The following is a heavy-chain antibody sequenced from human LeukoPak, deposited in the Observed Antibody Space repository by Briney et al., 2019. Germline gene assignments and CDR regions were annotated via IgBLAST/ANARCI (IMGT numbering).Heavy chain of an antibody. CDR2: ISSSGSTI. CDR3: AREGYSYGYYSLNY. CDR1: GFTFSSYE. Sequence: GGSLRLSCAASGFTFSSYEMNWVRQAPGKGLEWVSYISSSGSTIYYADSVKGRFTISRDNAKNSLYLQMNSLRAEDTAVYYCAREGYSYGYYSLNYWGQGTLVTVSS. D-gene: IGHD5-18*01. V-gene: IGHV3-48*03. J-gene: IGHJ4*02.